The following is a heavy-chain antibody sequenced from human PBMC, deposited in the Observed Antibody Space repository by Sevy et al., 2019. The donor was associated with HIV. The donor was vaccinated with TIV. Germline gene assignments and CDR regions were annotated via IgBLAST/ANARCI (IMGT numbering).Heavy chain of an antibody. Sequence: GGSLRLSCAASGFTFSSYGMHWVRQAPGKGLEWVAVISYDGSNKYYADSVKGRFTISRDNSKNTLYLQMNSLRAEDTAVYYCAKDLPPFGPYSSGSYWVWGQGTLVTVSS. J-gene: IGHJ4*02. D-gene: IGHD3-10*01. CDR1: GFTFSSYG. CDR2: ISYDGSNK. V-gene: IGHV3-30*18. CDR3: AKDLPPFGPYSSGSYWV.